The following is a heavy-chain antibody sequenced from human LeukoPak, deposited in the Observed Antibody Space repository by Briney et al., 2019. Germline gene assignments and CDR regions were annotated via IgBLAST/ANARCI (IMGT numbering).Heavy chain of an antibody. D-gene: IGHD6-13*01. CDR3: ARDASDHTIAAAEEGAAFDI. CDR1: GGTFSSYA. Sequence: ASVKVSCKASGGTFSSYAISWVRQAPGQGLEWMGWINPNSGGTNYAQKFQGWVTMTRDTSISTAYMELSRLRSDDTAVYYCARDASDHTIAAAEEGAAFDIWGQGTMVTVSS. J-gene: IGHJ3*02. V-gene: IGHV1-2*04. CDR2: INPNSGGT.